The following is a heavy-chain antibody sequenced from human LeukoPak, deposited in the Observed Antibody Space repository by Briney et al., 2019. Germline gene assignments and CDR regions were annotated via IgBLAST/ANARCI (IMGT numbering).Heavy chain of an antibody. D-gene: IGHD2-2*01. CDR2: IRGSGGST. CDR1: GFTFSSYA. CDR3: AKDVVVVPAARYNGFDP. Sequence: AGGSLRLSCAASGFTFSSYAISWVRQAAGKGLEWVSAIRGSGGSTYYADSVKGRFTISRDNSRNTLYLQMNSLRAEDTAVYYCAKDVVVVPAARYNGFDPWGQGTLVTVSS. V-gene: IGHV3-23*01. J-gene: IGHJ5*02.